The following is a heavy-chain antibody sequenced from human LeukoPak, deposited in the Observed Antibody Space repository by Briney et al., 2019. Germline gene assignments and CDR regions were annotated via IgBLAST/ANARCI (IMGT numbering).Heavy chain of an antibody. J-gene: IGHJ4*02. D-gene: IGHD6-13*01. V-gene: IGHV3-74*01. CDR2: INSDGTTT. CDR3: AREVSRIPAAGTSFDY. Sequence: PGGSLRLSCAASGFTFSSYWMHWVRQAPGKGLVWVSRINSDGTTTSYADSVKGRFTISRDNAKNTLYLQMNSLSAEDTAVYYCAREVSRIPAAGTSFDYWGQGTLVTVSS. CDR1: GFTFSSYW.